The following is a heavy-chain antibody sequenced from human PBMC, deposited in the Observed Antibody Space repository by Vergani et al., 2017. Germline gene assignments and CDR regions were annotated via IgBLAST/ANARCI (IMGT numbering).Heavy chain of an antibody. Sequence: EVQLLESGGDLVQPGVSLRLSCAASGFVLSHYAMTWLRQAPGEGPEWVSIINDHGRDTYEADSMKGRFYISRDNSKATVYLHMTGLRADDTAVYYCAKGYCPNSICREKVDSWGQGTQVTVSS. V-gene: IGHV3-23*01. CDR3: AKGYCPNSICREKVDS. D-gene: IGHD2-8*01. CDR2: INDHGRDT. J-gene: IGHJ5*01. CDR1: GFVLSHYA.